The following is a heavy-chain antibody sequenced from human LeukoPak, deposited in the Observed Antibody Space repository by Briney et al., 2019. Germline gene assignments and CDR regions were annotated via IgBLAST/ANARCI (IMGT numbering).Heavy chain of an antibody. D-gene: IGHD3-9*01. J-gene: IGHJ6*04. CDR3: TITPDTYSDTLTCYSPNVANYPPGV. Sequence: PGGSLRLSCAASGFTFSSYGMHWVRQAPGKGLEWVAFIRYDGSNKYYADSVKGRFTISRDNSKNRLYLQMNSLTAEDTAGYYFTITPDTYSDTLTCYSPNVANYPPGVWGKGTPVTVSS. CDR2: IRYDGSNK. CDR1: GFTFSSYG. V-gene: IGHV3-30*02.